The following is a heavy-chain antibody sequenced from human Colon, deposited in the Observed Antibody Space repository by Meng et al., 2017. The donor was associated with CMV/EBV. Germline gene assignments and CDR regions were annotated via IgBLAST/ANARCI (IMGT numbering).Heavy chain of an antibody. D-gene: IGHD6-13*01. V-gene: IGHV3-48*03. Sequence: GGSLRLSCPASGFTFRSYEMNWVRQAPGKGLEWVSYISSSGNTIYYADSVKGRFTISRDNAKNSLYLQMISLRAEDTAIYYCAKQLTGAGARRFDPWGQGTLVTVSS. CDR1: GFTFRSYE. CDR3: AKQLTGAGARRFDP. J-gene: IGHJ5*02. CDR2: ISSSGNTI.